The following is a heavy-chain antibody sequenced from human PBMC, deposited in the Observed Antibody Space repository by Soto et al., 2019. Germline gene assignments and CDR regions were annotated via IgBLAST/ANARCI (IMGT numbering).Heavy chain of an antibody. CDR3: ARSDFDWLSQARYYFDY. Sequence: ASVNVSCKASGYTFDTFYIHWVRQAPGQGLEWMGIINPSGGSTTYAQKFQGRVTMTRDTSTSTVYMELSSLRSEDTALYYCARSDFDWLSQARYYFDYWGQGTLVTVSS. J-gene: IGHJ4*02. CDR1: GYTFDTFY. V-gene: IGHV1-46*02. CDR2: INPSGGST. D-gene: IGHD3-9*01.